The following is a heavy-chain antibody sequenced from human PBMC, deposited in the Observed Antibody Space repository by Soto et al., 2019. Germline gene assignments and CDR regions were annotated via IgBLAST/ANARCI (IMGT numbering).Heavy chain of an antibody. CDR2: VYSTEIT. CDR1: GDSISSYF. J-gene: IGHJ5*02. CDR3: ARGSEAWFDP. V-gene: IGHV4-59*01. Sequence: QVQLQESGPGLVKPSETLSLTCTVSGDSISSYFWSWIRQPPGKGLEWIGYVYSTEITNYNPSLKRRVAMSIDTSKNQFSLKVRSVTAADTAVYYCARGSEAWFDPWGQGTLVTVSS.